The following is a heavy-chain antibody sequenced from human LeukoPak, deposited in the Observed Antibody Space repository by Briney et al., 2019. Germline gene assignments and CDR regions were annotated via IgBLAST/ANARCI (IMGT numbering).Heavy chain of an antibody. CDR1: GGSFSGYY. V-gene: IGHV4-34*01. CDR2: INHSGST. D-gene: IGHD3-10*02. Sequence: SETLSLTCAVYGGSFSGYYWSWIRQPPGKGLEWIGEINHSGSTNYNPSLKSRVTISVDTSKNQFSLQLSSVTAADTAVSYCARGLIPMFGGRRYYRDVWGKGPRSPSP. J-gene: IGHJ6*03. CDR3: ARGLIPMFGGRRYYRDV.